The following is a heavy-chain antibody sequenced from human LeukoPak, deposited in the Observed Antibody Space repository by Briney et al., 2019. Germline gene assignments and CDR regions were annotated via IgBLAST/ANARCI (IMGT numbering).Heavy chain of an antibody. D-gene: IGHD6-19*01. J-gene: IGHJ6*03. V-gene: IGHV4-38-2*02. CDR1: GYSISSGYY. Sequence: PSETLSLTCTVSGYSISSGYYWGWIRQPPGKGLEWIGSIYYSGSTYYNPSLKSRVTISVDTSKNQFSLKLSSVTAADTAVYYCAREGSGWYYYYMDVWGKGTTVTVSS. CDR3: AREGSGWYYYYMDV. CDR2: IYYSGST.